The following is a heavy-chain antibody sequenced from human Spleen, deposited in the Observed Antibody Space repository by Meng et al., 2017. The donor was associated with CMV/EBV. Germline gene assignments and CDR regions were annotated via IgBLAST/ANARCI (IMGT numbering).Heavy chain of an antibody. CDR1: GYTFGSYG. Sequence: ASVKVSCKASGYTFGSYGINWVRQAPGQGLEWMGWISAYNGDTNSAQKVQGRVSMTTDTSTSTAYMELRSLRSGDTAVYYCAIVDHSNPIDYWGQGTLVTVSS. D-gene: IGHD4-11*01. CDR3: AIVDHSNPIDY. J-gene: IGHJ4*02. CDR2: ISAYNGDT. V-gene: IGHV1-18*01.